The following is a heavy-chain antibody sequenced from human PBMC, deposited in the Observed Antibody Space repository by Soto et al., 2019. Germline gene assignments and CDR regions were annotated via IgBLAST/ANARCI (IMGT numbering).Heavy chain of an antibody. Sequence: ASVKVSCKASGDTFTTYDINWVRQATGHGLEWMGWINPNSGNIGYAQRFQGRVTMTRDTAIRTAYMEVSSLRSDDTAVYYCARGRAWGSYYLLDYWGQGTLVPVSS. CDR3: ARGRAWGSYYLLDY. D-gene: IGHD3-16*01. CDR1: GDTFTTYD. V-gene: IGHV1-8*01. J-gene: IGHJ4*02. CDR2: INPNSGNI.